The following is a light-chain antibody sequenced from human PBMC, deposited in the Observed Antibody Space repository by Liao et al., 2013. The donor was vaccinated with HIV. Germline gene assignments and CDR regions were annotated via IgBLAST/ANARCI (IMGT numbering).Light chain of an antibody. Sequence: SSELTQSPSVSVSPGQTASITCSGDRLGDKYVSWYQQKSGQSPVLVIYEDTKRPAGIPERFSGSNSGNTATLTISGTQPFDEADYYCQTWHISTLILGGGTKLTVL. CDR2: EDT. V-gene: IGLV3-1*01. CDR1: RLGDKY. J-gene: IGLJ2*01. CDR3: QTWHISTLI.